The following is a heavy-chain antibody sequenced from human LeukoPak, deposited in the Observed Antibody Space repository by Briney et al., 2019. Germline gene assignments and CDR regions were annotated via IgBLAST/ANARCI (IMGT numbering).Heavy chain of an antibody. J-gene: IGHJ4*02. CDR1: GYTFTSYG. Sequence: GASVTVSCKASGYTFTSYGIRWVRQAPGQGLEWMGWISAYNGNTNYAQKLQGRVTMTTDTSTSTAYMELRSLRSDDTAVYYCARLGYSSGWYMGVYYFDYWGQGTLVTVSS. CDR2: ISAYNGNT. V-gene: IGHV1-18*01. CDR3: ARLGYSSGWYMGVYYFDY. D-gene: IGHD6-19*01.